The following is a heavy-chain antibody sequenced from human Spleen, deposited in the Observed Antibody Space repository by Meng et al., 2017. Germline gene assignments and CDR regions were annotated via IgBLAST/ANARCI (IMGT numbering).Heavy chain of an antibody. CDR2: INHSGST. CDR1: GGSFIGYY. V-gene: IGHV4-34*01. D-gene: IGHD4-11*01. J-gene: IGHJ4*02. Sequence: QGKLTQWGAGLLKPSETLSLTCAVDGGSFIGYYWSWIRQPPGKGLEWIGEINHSGSTNYNPSLESRATISVDTSQNNLPLKLSSVTAADSAVYYCARGPTTMAHDFDYWGQGTLVTVSS. CDR3: ARGPTTMAHDFDY.